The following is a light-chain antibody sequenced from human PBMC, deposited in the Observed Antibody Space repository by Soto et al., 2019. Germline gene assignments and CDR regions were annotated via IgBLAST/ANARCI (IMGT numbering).Light chain of an antibody. J-gene: IGLJ2*01. CDR1: SSNIGTGYD. CDR2: GNS. V-gene: IGLV1-40*01. Sequence: QSVLTQPPSVSGAPGQRVTISCTGSSSNIGTGYDVHWYQQLPGTAPKLLIYGNSNRPSGVPDRSSGSKSGTSASLAITGLQAEDEADYYCQSYDSNLSVVFGGGTKLTVL. CDR3: QSYDSNLSVV.